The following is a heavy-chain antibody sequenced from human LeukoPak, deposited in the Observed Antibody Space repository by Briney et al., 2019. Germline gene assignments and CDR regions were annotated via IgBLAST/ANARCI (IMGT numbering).Heavy chain of an antibody. CDR1: GFTFSSYS. Sequence: PGGSLRLSCAASGFTFSSYSMNWVRQAPGKGLEWVSYISSSSTIYYADSVKGRFTISRDNAKNSLYLQMNSLRAEDTAVYYCARVYYDFWSGYYREYYFDYWGQGTLVTVSS. D-gene: IGHD3-3*01. CDR3: ARVYYDFWSGYYREYYFDY. J-gene: IGHJ4*02. V-gene: IGHV3-48*01. CDR2: ISSSSTI.